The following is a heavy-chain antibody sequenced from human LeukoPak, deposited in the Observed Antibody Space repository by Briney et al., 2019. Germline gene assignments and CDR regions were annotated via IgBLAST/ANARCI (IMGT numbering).Heavy chain of an antibody. CDR1: GFTFSNYG. D-gene: IGHD6-19*01. CDR3: ERDPSEYEYYRGWYRDF. CDR2: INIRADET. V-gene: IGHV3-23*01. J-gene: IGHJ4*02. Sequence: PGGSLRLSCAASGFTFSNYGMAWFRQAPGKGLEWVSTINIRADETHYADSVKGRFTISRDNSKSTLALQMTSLRVDDTAVYYCERDPSEYEYYRGWYRDFWGQGSQVIVSS.